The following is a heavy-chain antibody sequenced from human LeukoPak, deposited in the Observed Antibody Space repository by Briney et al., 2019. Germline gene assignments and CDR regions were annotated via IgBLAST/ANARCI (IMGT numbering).Heavy chain of an antibody. Sequence: PGGSLRLSCAASGFTFSSYAMSWVRQAPGKGLEWVSAISGSGGSTYYADSVKGRFTISRDNSKNTLYLQMSSLRAEDTAVYYCAKDSPLGYYDSSGYLDYWGQGTLVTVSS. V-gene: IGHV3-23*01. CDR3: AKDSPLGYYDSSGYLDY. CDR2: ISGSGGST. CDR1: GFTFSSYA. J-gene: IGHJ4*02. D-gene: IGHD3-22*01.